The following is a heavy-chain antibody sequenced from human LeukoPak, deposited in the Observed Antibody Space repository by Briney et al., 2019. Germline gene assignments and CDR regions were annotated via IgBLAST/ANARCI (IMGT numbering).Heavy chain of an antibody. CDR2: IIPIFGTA. CDR1: GGTFSSYA. J-gene: IGHJ4*02. CDR3: AREHPDVVLMVYAAQGVGFDY. V-gene: IGHV1-69*05. Sequence: SVKVSCKASGGTFSSYAISWVRQAPGQGLEWVRRIIPIFGTANYAQKFQGRVTITTDESTSTAYMELSSLRSEDTAVYYCAREHPDVVLMVYAAQGVGFDYWGQGTLVTVSS. D-gene: IGHD2-8*01.